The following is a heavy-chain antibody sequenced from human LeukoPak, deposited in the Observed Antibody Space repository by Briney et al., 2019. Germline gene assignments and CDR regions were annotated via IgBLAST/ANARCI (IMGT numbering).Heavy chain of an antibody. CDR1: GFTFSSYE. CDR3: ARVIIVGAAGI. D-gene: IGHD1-26*01. V-gene: IGHV3-48*03. Sequence: GGSLTISCAASGFTFSSYEMNWVRQAPGKGLEWVSYISSGGSTVHYADSVKGRFTISRDNAKNSLYLQMNSLRAEDTAVYYCARVIIVGAAGIWGQGTVFTVSS. J-gene: IGHJ3*02. CDR2: ISSGGSTV.